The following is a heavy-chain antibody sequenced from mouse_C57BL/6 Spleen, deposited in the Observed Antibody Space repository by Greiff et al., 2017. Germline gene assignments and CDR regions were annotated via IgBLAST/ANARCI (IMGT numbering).Heavy chain of an antibody. J-gene: IGHJ2*01. Sequence: DVKLVESGGGLVQPGGSLSLSCAASGFTFTDYYMSWVRQPPGKALEWLGFIRNKANGYTTEYSASVKGRFTISRDNSQSILYLQMNALRAEDSATYYCARYMRRERYFDYWGQGTTLTVSS. CDR3: ARYMRRERYFDY. CDR1: GFTFTDYY. V-gene: IGHV7-3*01. CDR2: IRNKANGYTT.